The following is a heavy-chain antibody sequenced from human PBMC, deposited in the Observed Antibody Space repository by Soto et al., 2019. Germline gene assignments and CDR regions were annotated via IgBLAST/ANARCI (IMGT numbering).Heavy chain of an antibody. CDR3: ATQPQYIVGATTDY. J-gene: IGHJ4*02. V-gene: IGHV1-24*01. CDR1: GYTLTELS. D-gene: IGHD1-26*01. CDR2: FDPEDGET. Sequence: ASVKVSCKVSGYTLTELSMHWVRQAPGKGLEWMGGFDPEDGETIYAQKFQGRVTMTEDTSTDTAYMELSSLRSEDTAVYYCATQPQYIVGATTDYWGQGTLVTVSS.